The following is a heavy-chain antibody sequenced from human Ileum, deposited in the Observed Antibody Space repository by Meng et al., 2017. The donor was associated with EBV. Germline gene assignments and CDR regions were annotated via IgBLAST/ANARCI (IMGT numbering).Heavy chain of an antibody. Sequence: QVQLVEFWTQGNHPGASVMFSCKAYDYAFTSYIFHWVRQAPGQMLEWMGWINVGVGYTKYSQKFQGRVTISSDTSATTGYMELSSLRSEDTAVYYCVRGPPVGVPGPGDYWGQGTLVTGSS. V-gene: IGHV1-3*01. CDR2: INVGVGYT. J-gene: IGHJ4*02. CDR1: DYAFTSYI. D-gene: IGHD2-21*01. CDR3: VRGPPVGVPGPGDY.